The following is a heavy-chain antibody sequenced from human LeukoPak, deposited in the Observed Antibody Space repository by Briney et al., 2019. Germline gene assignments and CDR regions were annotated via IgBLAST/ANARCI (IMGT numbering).Heavy chain of an antibody. D-gene: IGHD3-16*02. Sequence: PGGSLRLSCAASGFTFGGYTMSWVRQAPGKGLQWVSTITSGGDYMYYADPVKGRFTISRDDSKNSLYLHMNSLRAEDTAVYYCARVSIFGVVIANGYWGQGTVVTVSS. J-gene: IGHJ4*02. CDR1: GFTFGGYT. CDR3: ARVSIFGVVIANGY. CDR2: ITSGGDYM. V-gene: IGHV3-21*01.